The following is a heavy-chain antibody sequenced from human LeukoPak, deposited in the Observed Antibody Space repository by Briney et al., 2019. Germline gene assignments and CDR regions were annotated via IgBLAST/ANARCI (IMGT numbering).Heavy chain of an antibody. CDR1: GYTFTSYA. J-gene: IGHJ4*02. D-gene: IGHD4-17*01. CDR2: INTGNGNT. CDR3: ARRAPTTVTDY. V-gene: IGHV1-3*04. Sequence: GASVKVSRKPSGYTFTSYAIHWVRQAPGQRLEWMGWINTGNGNTIYSQKFQGRVTITRDTSASTAYMELSSLKSEDTALYYCARRAPTTVTDYWGQGTLVTVSS.